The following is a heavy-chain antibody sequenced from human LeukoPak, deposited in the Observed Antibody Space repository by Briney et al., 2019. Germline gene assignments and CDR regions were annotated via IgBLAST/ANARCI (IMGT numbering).Heavy chain of an antibody. CDR2: INQDGSEK. Sequence: GGSLRLSCAASGFTFSSYWMNWVRQAPGMGLEWVAKINQDGSEKYSVDSVRGRFTIFRDNAKNSLYLQMNSLRAEDTAVYYCARKTWGSPQGYMDVWGKGTSVTVSS. J-gene: IGHJ6*03. V-gene: IGHV3-7*01. CDR3: ARKTWGSPQGYMDV. CDR1: GFTFSSYW. D-gene: IGHD3-16*01.